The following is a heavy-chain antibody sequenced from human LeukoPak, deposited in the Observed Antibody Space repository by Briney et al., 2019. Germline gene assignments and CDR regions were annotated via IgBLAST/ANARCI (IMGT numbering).Heavy chain of an antibody. CDR3: ARQSGYTYGLSAYYFDY. J-gene: IGHJ4*02. Sequence: GGSLRLSCAASGFTFDDYAMHWVRQAPGKGLEWVSGISWNSGSIGYADSVKGRFTISRDNAKNSLYLQVTRLKAEDTASYYCARQSGYTYGLSAYYFDYWGQGTLVTVSS. CDR1: GFTFDDYA. CDR2: ISWNSGSI. V-gene: IGHV3-9*01. D-gene: IGHD5-18*01.